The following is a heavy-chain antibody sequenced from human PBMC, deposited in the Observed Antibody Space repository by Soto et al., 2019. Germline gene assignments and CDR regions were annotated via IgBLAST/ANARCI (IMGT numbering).Heavy chain of an antibody. Sequence: SETLSLTCAVYGGSFSGYYWSWIRQPPGKGLEWIGEINHSGSTNYNPSLKSRVTISVDTSKNQFSLKLSSVTAADTAVYYCARSPRRYYYYMDVWGKGTTVTVSS. CDR2: INHSGST. CDR1: GGSFSGYY. CDR3: ARSPRRYYYYMDV. J-gene: IGHJ6*03. V-gene: IGHV4-34*01.